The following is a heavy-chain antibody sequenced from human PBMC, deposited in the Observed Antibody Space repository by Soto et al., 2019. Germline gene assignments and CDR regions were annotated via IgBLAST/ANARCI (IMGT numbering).Heavy chain of an antibody. Sequence: SVKVSCKASGGTFSSYTISWVRQAPGQGLERMGRIIPILGIANYAQKFQGRVTITADKSTSTAYMELSSLRSEDTAVYYCARDLGTGYCSGGSCYSLKAFDIWGQGTMVTVSS. V-gene: IGHV1-69*04. D-gene: IGHD2-15*01. CDR3: ARDLGTGYCSGGSCYSLKAFDI. CDR1: GGTFSSYT. CDR2: IIPILGIA. J-gene: IGHJ3*02.